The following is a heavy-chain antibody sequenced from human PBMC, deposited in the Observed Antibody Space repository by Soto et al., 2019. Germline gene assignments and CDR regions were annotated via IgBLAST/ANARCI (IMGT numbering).Heavy chain of an antibody. D-gene: IGHD5-18*01. J-gene: IGHJ6*02. CDR2: INPSGGST. V-gene: IGHV1-46*01. CDR3: ARGPHTAMENYYYYGMDV. CDR1: GYTFTGYY. Sequence: ASVKVSCKASGYTFTGYYMHCVRQAPGQGLEWMGIINPSGGSTSYAQKFQGRVTMTRDTSTSTVYMELSSLRSEDTAVYYCARGPHTAMENYYYYGMDVWGQGTTVTVSS.